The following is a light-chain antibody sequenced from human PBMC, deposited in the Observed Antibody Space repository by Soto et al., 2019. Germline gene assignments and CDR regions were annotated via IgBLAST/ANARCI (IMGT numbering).Light chain of an antibody. CDR2: DVS. V-gene: IGKV3D-15*01. J-gene: IGKJ4*01. Sequence: EVVLTQFPATLSVSSGERATLSCRASRSVGSNLAWYQHKPGQVPRLLMYDVSTRAPGTPARFVGSGSGTEFTLTISRPQSEYFATYYCQQYSGWFTLGGGTKVEIK. CDR3: QQYSGWFT. CDR1: RSVGSN.